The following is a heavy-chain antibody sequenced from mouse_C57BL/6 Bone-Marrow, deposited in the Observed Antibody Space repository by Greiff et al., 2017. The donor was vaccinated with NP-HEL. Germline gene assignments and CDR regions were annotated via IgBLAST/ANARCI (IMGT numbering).Heavy chain of an antibody. CDR1: GYTFTSYW. Sequence: QVQLQQPGAELVKPGASVKLSCKASGYTFTSYWMQWVKQRPGQGLEWIGEIDPSDSYTNYNQKFKGKAALTVDTSSSTAYMQLSSLTSEDAAVYYCARSYYGGSFYWYFDVWGTGTTVTVSS. V-gene: IGHV1-50*01. CDR3: ARSYYGGSFYWYFDV. J-gene: IGHJ1*03. CDR2: IDPSDSYT. D-gene: IGHD1-1*01.